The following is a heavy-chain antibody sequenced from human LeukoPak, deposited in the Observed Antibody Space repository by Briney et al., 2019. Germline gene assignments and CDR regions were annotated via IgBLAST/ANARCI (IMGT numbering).Heavy chain of an antibody. CDR2: IYTSGNT. J-gene: IGHJ5*02. CDR3: ARDKGHGRFDP. CDR1: GCSISSYY. Sequence: SESLSLTCTASGCSISSYYWSWIRQPAGKGLEWIGRIYTSGNTNYNHSLKSRFTMSVDTSKNKLSLKLSTVTAADTAVYYCARDKGHGRFDPWGQGHLVTVSS. V-gene: IGHV4-4*07.